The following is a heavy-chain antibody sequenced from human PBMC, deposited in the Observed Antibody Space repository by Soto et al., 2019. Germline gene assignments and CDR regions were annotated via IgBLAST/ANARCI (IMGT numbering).Heavy chain of an antibody. CDR2: VSGSGGST. D-gene: IGHD4-17*01. CDR3: AKCDGDSRYYYYGMDV. V-gene: IGHV3-23*01. Sequence: EVQLLESGGGLVQPGGSLRLSCAASGFAFSIYAMSWVRQAPGKGLEWVASVSGSGGSTYSADSVKGRFTISRDNSKIMVYLQMNSLRAEDSAIYYCAKCDGDSRYYYYGMDVWGQGTTVTVS. J-gene: IGHJ6*02. CDR1: GFAFSIYA.